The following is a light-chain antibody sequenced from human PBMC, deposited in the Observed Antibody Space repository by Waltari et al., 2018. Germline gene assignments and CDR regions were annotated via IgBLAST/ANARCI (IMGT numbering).Light chain of an antibody. CDR1: ALPKLY. V-gene: IGLV3-25*03. Sequence: SYDLTQPPSVSVSPGQTARITCSGNALPKLYSYWYQQKPGQAPLLLIYKDNQRASGIPGGFSGSTSGTTVTLTISGVQAEDAADYYCQSADTDFANHVLFGGGTQLTVL. J-gene: IGLJ2*01. CDR2: KDN. CDR3: QSADTDFANHVL.